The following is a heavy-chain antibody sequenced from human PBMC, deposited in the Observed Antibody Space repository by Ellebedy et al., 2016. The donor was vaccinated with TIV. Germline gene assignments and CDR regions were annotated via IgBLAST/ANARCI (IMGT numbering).Heavy chain of an antibody. CDR3: ARDLDKSSGWYGGAAY. CDR1: GFTFASYA. D-gene: IGHD6-19*01. CDR2: ISHDGSSQ. J-gene: IGHJ4*02. V-gene: IGHV3-30-3*01. Sequence: GESLKISCVASGFTFASYAMHWVRQAPGKGLEWVAVISHDGSSQYYADPVKGRFTVSRDNSMTTVYLEINSLRAEDTALYYCARDLDKSSGWYGGAAYWGQGTQVTVSS.